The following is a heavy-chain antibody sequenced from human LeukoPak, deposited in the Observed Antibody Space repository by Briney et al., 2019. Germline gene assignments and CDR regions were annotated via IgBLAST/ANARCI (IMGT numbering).Heavy chain of an antibody. D-gene: IGHD3-22*01. J-gene: IGHJ5*02. V-gene: IGHV1-3*01. CDR3: ARFTMTRGWFDP. CDR1: GYTFTTYA. CDR2: INAGNGNT. Sequence: ASVKVSCKASGYTFTTYAMHWVRQAPGQRLEWMGWINAGNGNTKYSQKFQGRVTITRDTSASKAYMELSSLRSEDTAIYYCARFTMTRGWFDPWGQGTLVTVSS.